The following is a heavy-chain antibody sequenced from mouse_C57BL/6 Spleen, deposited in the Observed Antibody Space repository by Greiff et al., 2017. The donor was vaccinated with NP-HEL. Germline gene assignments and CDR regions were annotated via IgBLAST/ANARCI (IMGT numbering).Heavy chain of an antibody. CDR3: ARGYDLAY. Sequence: DVMLVESGGGLVKPGGSLKLSCAASGFTFSSYAMSWVRQTPEKRLEWVATISDGGSYTYYPDNVKGRFTISRDNAKNNLYLQMSHLKSEDTAMYYCARGYDLAYWGQGTLVTVSA. J-gene: IGHJ3*01. D-gene: IGHD2-2*01. CDR1: GFTFSSYA. V-gene: IGHV5-4*03. CDR2: ISDGGSYT.